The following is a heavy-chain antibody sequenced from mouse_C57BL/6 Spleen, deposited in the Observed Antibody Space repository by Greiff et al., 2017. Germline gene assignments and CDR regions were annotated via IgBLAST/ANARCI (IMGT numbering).Heavy chain of an antibody. CDR3: TRHGNYPCFAY. CDR2: IRNKANRYAT. V-gene: IGHV6-6*01. CDR1: GFTFSDAW. Sequence: DVKVEESGGGLVQPGGSMKLSCAASGFTFSDAWMDWVRQSPEKGLEWVAEIRNKANRYATYAAESVQGRFTISRDDSKSSVYLQMNSLSAEDTGIYYCTRHGNYPCFAYWGQGTLVTVSA. J-gene: IGHJ3*01. D-gene: IGHD2-1*01.